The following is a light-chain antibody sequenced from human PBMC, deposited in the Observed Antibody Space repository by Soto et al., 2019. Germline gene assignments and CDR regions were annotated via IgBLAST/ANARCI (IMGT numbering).Light chain of an antibody. J-gene: IGLJ1*01. CDR2: GNS. Sequence: QSVLTQPPSVSGAPGQRVTISCTGSSSNIGAGYDVHWYQPLPGTAPKLIIYGNSNRPSGVPDRFSGSKSGTSASLAITGLQAEDEADYDCQSYDSSLSGFYVFGTGTKLTVL. CDR3: QSYDSSLSGFYV. V-gene: IGLV1-40*01. CDR1: SSNIGAGYD.